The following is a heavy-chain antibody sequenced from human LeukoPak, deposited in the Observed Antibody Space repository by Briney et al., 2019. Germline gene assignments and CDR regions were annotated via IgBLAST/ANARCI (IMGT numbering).Heavy chain of an antibody. J-gene: IGHJ4*02. Sequence: GGSLRLSCAASGFTFDDYAMHWVRQAPGKGLEWVSGISWNSGSIGYADSVKGRFTISRDNAKNSLYLQMNSLRAEDTALYYCAKDIGYDILTTGGNFDHWGQGTLVTVSS. CDR3: AKDIGYDILTTGGNFDH. CDR1: GFTFDDYA. D-gene: IGHD3-9*01. CDR2: ISWNSGSI. V-gene: IGHV3-9*01.